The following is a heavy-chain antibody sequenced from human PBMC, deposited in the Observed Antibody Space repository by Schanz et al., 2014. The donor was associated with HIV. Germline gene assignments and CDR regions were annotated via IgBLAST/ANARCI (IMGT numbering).Heavy chain of an antibody. Sequence: QVQLVQSGAEVKKTGSSVKVSCKASGGTFRSNAITWVRQAPGQGLEWMGGIIHIFGTTNYAPKFQGRVTINVDESTSTAYMELSSLRSDDTAVYYCARDGTDFWSGQSFDYYGMDVWGQGTTVTVSS. J-gene: IGHJ6*02. D-gene: IGHD3-3*01. V-gene: IGHV1-69*01. CDR3: ARDGTDFWSGQSFDYYGMDV. CDR1: GGTFRSNA. CDR2: IIHIFGTT.